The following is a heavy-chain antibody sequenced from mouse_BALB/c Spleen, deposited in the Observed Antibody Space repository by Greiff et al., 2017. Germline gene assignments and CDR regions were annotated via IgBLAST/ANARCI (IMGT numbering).Heavy chain of an antibody. Sequence: EVKLVESGGGLVQPGGSRKLSCAASGFTFSSFGMHWVRQAPEKGLEWVAYISSGSSTIYYADTVKGRFTISRDNPKNTLFLKMTSLRSEDTAMYYCARGARPYFDYWGQGTTLTVSS. V-gene: IGHV5-17*02. J-gene: IGHJ2*01. CDR3: ARGARPYFDY. CDR1: GFTFSSFG. CDR2: ISSGSSTI.